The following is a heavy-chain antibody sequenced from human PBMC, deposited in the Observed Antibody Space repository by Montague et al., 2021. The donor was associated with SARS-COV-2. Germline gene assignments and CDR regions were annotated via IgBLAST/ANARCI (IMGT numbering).Heavy chain of an antibody. Sequence: CAISGDSVSSNSATWNWVRQSPSRGLEWLGRTYYRSKWYNDYAVSVRGRVTINPDTSKNQFSLQPNSVTPEDTAIYYCTGGREGNYNVMDVWGQGTTVTVSS. V-gene: IGHV6-1*01. D-gene: IGHD1-1*01. J-gene: IGHJ6*02. CDR1: GDSVSSNSAT. CDR2: TYYRSKWYN. CDR3: TGGREGNYNVMDV.